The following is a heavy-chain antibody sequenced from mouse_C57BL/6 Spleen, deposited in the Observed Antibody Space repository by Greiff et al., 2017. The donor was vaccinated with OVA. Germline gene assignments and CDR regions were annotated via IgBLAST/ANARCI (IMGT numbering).Heavy chain of an antibody. CDR3: AGGGRCLLRYFDY. D-gene: IGHD2-3*01. J-gene: IGHJ2*01. CDR2: ISSGSSTI. V-gene: IGHV5-17*01. Sequence: EVQGVESGGGLVKPGGSLKLSCAVSGFTFSDYGMHWVRQAPEKGLERVAYISSGSSTIYYADTVKGRFTISRDNAKNTLFLQMTSLRSEDTAMYYCAGGGRCLLRYFDYWGQGTTLTVSS. CDR1: GFTFSDYG.